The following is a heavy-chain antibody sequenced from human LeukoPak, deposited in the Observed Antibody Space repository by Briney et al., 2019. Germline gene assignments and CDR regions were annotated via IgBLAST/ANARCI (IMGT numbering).Heavy chain of an antibody. J-gene: IGHJ4*02. D-gene: IGHD4-23*01. Sequence: GGSLRLSCAASGFTFSSYAMSWVRQAPGKGLEWVAVIWYDGSNKYYADSVRGRFTISRDNSKNTLYLQMNSLRAEDTAVYYCARDPLDGGNSGRSHFDYWGQGTLVTVSS. CDR3: ARDPLDGGNSGRSHFDY. V-gene: IGHV3-33*08. CDR1: GFTFSSYA. CDR2: IWYDGSNK.